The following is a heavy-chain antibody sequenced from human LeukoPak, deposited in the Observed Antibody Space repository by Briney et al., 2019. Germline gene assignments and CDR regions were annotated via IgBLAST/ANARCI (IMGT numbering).Heavy chain of an antibody. J-gene: IGHJ4*02. Sequence: PGGSLRLSCAASRFTFSDYYMSWIRQAPGKGLEWVSYISSSGSTIYYADSVKGRFTISRDNAKNSLYLQMNSLRAEDTAVYYCAREITMVRGVIDYWGQGTLVTVSS. V-gene: IGHV3-11*01. D-gene: IGHD3-10*01. CDR1: RFTFSDYY. CDR2: ISSSGSTI. CDR3: AREITMVRGVIDY.